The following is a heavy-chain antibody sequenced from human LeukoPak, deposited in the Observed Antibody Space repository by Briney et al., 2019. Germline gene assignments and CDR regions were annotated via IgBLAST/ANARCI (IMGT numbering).Heavy chain of an antibody. D-gene: IGHD3-3*01. Sequence: GGSLRFSRAASGFTFSSYAMHWVRQAPGKGLEWVAVISYDGSNKYYADSVKGRFTISRDNSKNTLYLQMNSLRAEDTAVYYCARGMDVLRFLEWLGDIDYWGQGTLVTVSS. J-gene: IGHJ4*02. CDR1: GFTFSSYA. CDR3: ARGMDVLRFLEWLGDIDY. CDR2: ISYDGSNK. V-gene: IGHV3-30-3*01.